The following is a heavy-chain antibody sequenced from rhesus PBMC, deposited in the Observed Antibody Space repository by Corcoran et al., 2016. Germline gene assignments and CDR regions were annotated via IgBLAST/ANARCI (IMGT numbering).Heavy chain of an antibody. V-gene: IGHV4-65*02. J-gene: IGHJ4*01. CDR2: ISGISAST. CDR3: ARGTYPAGYFDY. Sequence: QVQLQESGPGLVKPSETLSLTCAVSGGSVSSSNWWSWIRQPPGKGLGWIGYISGISASTHYNPSPTSRVTISKDTSKDQFSLKLGSVTAADTAVYYCARGTYPAGYFDYWGQGVLVTVSS. CDR1: GGSVSSSNW.